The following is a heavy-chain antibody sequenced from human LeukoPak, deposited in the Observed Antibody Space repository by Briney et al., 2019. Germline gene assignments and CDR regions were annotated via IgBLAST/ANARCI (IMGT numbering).Heavy chain of an antibody. V-gene: IGHV3-30*03. CDR1: GFTFSSYG. CDR3: ARVGSPWFGELLNWFDP. D-gene: IGHD3-10*01. J-gene: IGHJ5*02. Sequence: RRSLRLSCAASGFTFSSYGMHWVRQAPGKGLEWVAVISYDGSNKYYADSVKGRFTISRDNSKNTLYLQMNSLRAEDTAVYYCARVGSPWFGELLNWFDPWGQGTLVTVSS. CDR2: ISYDGSNK.